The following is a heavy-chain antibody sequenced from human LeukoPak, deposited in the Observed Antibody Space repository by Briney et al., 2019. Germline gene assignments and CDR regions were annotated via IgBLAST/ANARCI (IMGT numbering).Heavy chain of an antibody. D-gene: IGHD2-8*01. CDR2: IIPIFGTA. CDR1: GGTFSSYA. CDR3: ARVMAPDAFDI. J-gene: IGHJ3*02. Sequence: SVKVSCKASGGTFSSYAISWVRQAPGQGLEWMGGIIPIFGTANYAQKFQGRVTMTRNTSISTAYMELSSLRSEDTAVYYCARVMAPDAFDIWGQGTMVTVSS. V-gene: IGHV1-69*05.